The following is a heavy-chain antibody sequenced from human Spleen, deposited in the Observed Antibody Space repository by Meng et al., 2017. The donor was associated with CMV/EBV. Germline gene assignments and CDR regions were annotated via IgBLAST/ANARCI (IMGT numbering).Heavy chain of an antibody. Sequence: GESLKISCKGSRYRFPTYWVDWVRQMPGKGLEWMGIIYAGDSDTRYSPSFQGQVIMSGDKSISTAYLQWSSLKASDTAMYYCARLIGSSWYSYYFDYWGQGTLVTVSS. D-gene: IGHD6-13*01. CDR3: ARLIGSSWYSYYFDY. J-gene: IGHJ4*02. CDR2: IYAGDSDT. V-gene: IGHV5-51*01. CDR1: RYRFPTYW.